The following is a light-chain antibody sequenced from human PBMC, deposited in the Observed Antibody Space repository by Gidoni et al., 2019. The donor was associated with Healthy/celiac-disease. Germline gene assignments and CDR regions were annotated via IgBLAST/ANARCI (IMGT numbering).Light chain of an antibody. CDR2: DAS. CDR3: QQYDNLTPMAPVT. V-gene: IGKV1-33*01. CDR1: KDISNY. Sequence: DIHLTPSTYYLSASVGHRVTITFQASKDISNYLNWYQQKPGKAPKLLIYDASNLETGVPSRFSGSGSGTDCTFTISSLQTEDIATEYCQQYDNLTPMAPVTFGGGTKVEIK. J-gene: IGKJ4*01.